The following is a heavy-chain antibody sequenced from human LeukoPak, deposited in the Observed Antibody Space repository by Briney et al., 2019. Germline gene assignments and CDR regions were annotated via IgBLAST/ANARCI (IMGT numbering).Heavy chain of an antibody. V-gene: IGHV3-21*01. D-gene: IGHD6-13*01. Sequence: GGSLRLSCAASGFTFSSYWMNWVRQAPGKGLEWVSSISSSSSYIYYADSVKGRFTISRDNAKNSLYLQMNSLRAEDTAVYYCASRGRVAAAGILPWGQGTLVTVSS. CDR1: GFTFSSYW. J-gene: IGHJ5*02. CDR3: ASRGRVAAAGILP. CDR2: ISSSSSYI.